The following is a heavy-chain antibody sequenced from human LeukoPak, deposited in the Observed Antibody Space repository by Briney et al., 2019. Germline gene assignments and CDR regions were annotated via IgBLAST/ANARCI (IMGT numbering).Heavy chain of an antibody. CDR1: GGSISGYY. D-gene: IGHD6-19*01. V-gene: IGHV4-4*07. CDR3: ARRFSGWYGGAAFDI. CDR2: IYSSGST. Sequence: SETLSLTCTVSGGSISGYYWTWIRQPAGKGLEWIGRIYSSGSTNYNPSLKSRVTMSVDTSKNQFSLKLSSVTAADTAVYYCARRFSGWYGGAAFDIWGQGTMVTVSS. J-gene: IGHJ3*02.